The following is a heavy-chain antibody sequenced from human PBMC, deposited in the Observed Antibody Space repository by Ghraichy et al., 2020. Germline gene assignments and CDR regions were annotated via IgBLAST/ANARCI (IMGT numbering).Heavy chain of an antibody. V-gene: IGHV3-30*04. D-gene: IGHD5-24*01. Sequence: GGSLRLSCAASGFTFSSYAMHWVRQAPGKGLEWVAVISYDGSNKYYADSVKGRFTISRDNSKNTLYLQMNSLRAEDTAVYYCARAARDGYGDYWGQGTLVTVSS. CDR3: ARAARDGYGDY. CDR1: GFTFSSYA. J-gene: IGHJ4*02. CDR2: ISYDGSNK.